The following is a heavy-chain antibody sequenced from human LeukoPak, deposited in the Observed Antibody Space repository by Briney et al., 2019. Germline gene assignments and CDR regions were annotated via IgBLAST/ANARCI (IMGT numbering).Heavy chain of an antibody. D-gene: IGHD3-22*01. CDR1: GYRFTSHW. CDR3: ARSPRNSSGYWYADY. V-gene: IGHV5-51*01. CDR2: VYPGDSDT. J-gene: IGHJ4*02. Sequence: GESLKISCKGSGYRFTSHWIGWVRQMPGKGLEWMGIVYPGDSDTGYSPSFQGQVTFSADKSIDTAYLHWSSLRASDTAMYYCARSPRNSSGYWYADYWGQGTLVTVSS.